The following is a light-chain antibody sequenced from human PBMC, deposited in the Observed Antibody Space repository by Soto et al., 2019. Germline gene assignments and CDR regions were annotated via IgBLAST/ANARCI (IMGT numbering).Light chain of an antibody. Sequence: QSVLTQPASVSGSPGQSITISCTGTSSDVGSYNLVSWYQQHPGKAPKVMIYEVSKRPSGVSNRFSGSKFGNTASLTISGLQADDEADYYCCSYAGSSTYVFGNGTKVTVL. CDR1: SSDVGSYNL. V-gene: IGLV2-23*02. J-gene: IGLJ1*01. CDR3: CSYAGSSTYV. CDR2: EVS.